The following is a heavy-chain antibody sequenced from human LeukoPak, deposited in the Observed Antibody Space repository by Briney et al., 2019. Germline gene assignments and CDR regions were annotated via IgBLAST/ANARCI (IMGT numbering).Heavy chain of an antibody. CDR2: ISTTSTYI. Sequence: AGSLTLSCAASGFTFSDFGMNWVRQAPGKGLEWVSSISTTSTYIYYGDSVKGRFTISRDNAENSLYLQMNSLRAEDTAVYYCARDLGSSIWRRLDYYYMDVWGKGTTVTVSS. V-gene: IGHV3-21*04. D-gene: IGHD6-13*01. CDR1: GFTFSDFG. J-gene: IGHJ6*03. CDR3: ARDLGSSIWRRLDYYYMDV.